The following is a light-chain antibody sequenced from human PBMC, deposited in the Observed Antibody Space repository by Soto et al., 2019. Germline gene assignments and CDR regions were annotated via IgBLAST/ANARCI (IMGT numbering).Light chain of an antibody. CDR2: EVN. Sequence: QSALTQPASLSGSPGQSITISCTGTSSDIGXXXXXXXXXXXXXXXXXXXXSEVNNRPSGVSNRFSGSKSGNTAYLTISGLQVEDEAEYFCFSFTTTSTHVFGTGTKVTVL. CDR1: SSDIGXXXX. CDR3: FSFTTTSTHV. V-gene: IGLV2-14*01. J-gene: IGLJ1*01.